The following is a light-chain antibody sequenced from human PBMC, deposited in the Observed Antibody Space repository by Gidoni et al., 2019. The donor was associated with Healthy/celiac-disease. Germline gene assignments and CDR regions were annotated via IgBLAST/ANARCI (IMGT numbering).Light chain of an antibody. V-gene: IGKV3-11*01. CDR1: QSVSSY. CDR3: QQRSNWPPG. Sequence: EIVLTQSPATLSLSPGERATLSCRASQSVSSYLAWYQQKPGQAPRLLIYDASNRATGIPARFSGSGSGTDFTLTISSLEPEDFAVYYCQQRSNWPPGFGPGTKVDIQ. CDR2: DAS. J-gene: IGKJ3*01.